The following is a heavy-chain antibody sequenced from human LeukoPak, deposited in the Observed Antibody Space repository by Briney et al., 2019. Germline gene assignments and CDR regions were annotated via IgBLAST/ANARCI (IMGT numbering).Heavy chain of an antibody. CDR2: ISYDGSNK. CDR3: ARASPTTVTTIYGMDV. Sequence: PGGSLRLSCAASGFTFSSYAMHWVGQAPGKGLEWGAGISYDGSNKDYADSVKGGFTISRDNAKNTLSLQMNSLRAEDTAVYYCARASPTTVTTIYGMDVWGQGTTVTVSS. J-gene: IGHJ6*02. D-gene: IGHD4-17*01. CDR1: GFTFSSYA. V-gene: IGHV3-30-3*01.